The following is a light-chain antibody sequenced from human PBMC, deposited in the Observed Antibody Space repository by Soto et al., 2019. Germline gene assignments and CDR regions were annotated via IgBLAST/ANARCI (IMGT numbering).Light chain of an antibody. CDR1: LNINNF. V-gene: IGKV3-11*01. CDR3: QQRRNWPLT. CDR2: DAS. Sequence: EIVLTQSPATLSLSPGERATLSCRASLNINNFLAWYQQRPGQVPRLLIYDASNRATGVPARFSGSGSGTDFTLTISNLEPEDCAVYYCQQRRNWPLTFGGGTKVEIK. J-gene: IGKJ4*01.